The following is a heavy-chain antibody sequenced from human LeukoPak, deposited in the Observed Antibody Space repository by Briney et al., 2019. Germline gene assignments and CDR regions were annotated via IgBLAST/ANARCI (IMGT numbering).Heavy chain of an antibody. CDR2: ISSSSSTI. Sequence: GRSLRLSCAASGFTFSSYSMNWVRQAPGKGLEWVSYISSSSSTIYYADSVKGRFTISRDNAKNSLYLQMNSLRAEDTAVYYCARGLGSGRHAFDIWGQGTMVTVSS. J-gene: IGHJ3*02. CDR3: ARGLGSGRHAFDI. CDR1: GFTFSSYS. V-gene: IGHV3-48*01. D-gene: IGHD3-10*01.